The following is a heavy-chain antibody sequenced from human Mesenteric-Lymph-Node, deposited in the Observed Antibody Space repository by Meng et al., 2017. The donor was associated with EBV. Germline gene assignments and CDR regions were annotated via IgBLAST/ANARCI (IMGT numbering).Heavy chain of an antibody. Sequence: VQVVESGGGVVQPGKSLRLACAASGFTFSSYGIHWVRQAPGKGLEWVTFISYDGSDKYYADSVKGRFTISRDNSKNTLNLQMNSLRAEDTAVYYCATGTPIYYYYGMDVWGQGTTVTVSS. CDR2: ISYDGSDK. D-gene: IGHD2-15*01. V-gene: IGHV3-30*03. CDR1: GFTFSSYG. J-gene: IGHJ6*02. CDR3: ATGTPIYYYYGMDV.